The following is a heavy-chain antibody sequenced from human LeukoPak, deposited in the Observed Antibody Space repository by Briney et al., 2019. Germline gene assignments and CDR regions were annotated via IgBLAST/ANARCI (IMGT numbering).Heavy chain of an antibody. CDR2: INQDGTEK. CDR1: GFTFGDYG. V-gene: IGHV3-7*03. D-gene: IGHD6-13*01. CDR3: ARGPLIAAAGTW. J-gene: IGHJ4*02. Sequence: GGSLRLSCTTSGFTFGDYGMSWFRQAPGEGLEWVAKINQDGTEKAYVDSVRGRFTISRDNAKNSLFLQMNSLRAEDTAVYYCARGPLIAAAGTWWGQGTLVTVSS.